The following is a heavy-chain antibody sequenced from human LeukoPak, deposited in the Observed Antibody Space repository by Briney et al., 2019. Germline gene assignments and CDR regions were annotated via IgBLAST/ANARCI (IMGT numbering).Heavy chain of an antibody. Sequence: SEPLSLTCTVSGGSISSYYWSGIRQPPGKGLEGIGYIYYSGSTNYNPSLKSRVTISVDTSKNQFSLKLSSVTAADTAVYYCARDNWNYGSSMDVWGQGTTVTVSS. D-gene: IGHD1-7*01. J-gene: IGHJ6*02. CDR1: GGSISSYY. CDR3: ARDNWNYGSSMDV. CDR2: IYYSGST. V-gene: IGHV4-59*01.